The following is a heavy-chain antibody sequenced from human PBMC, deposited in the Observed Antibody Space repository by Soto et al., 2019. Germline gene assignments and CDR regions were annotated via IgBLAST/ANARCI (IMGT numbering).Heavy chain of an antibody. J-gene: IGHJ4*02. D-gene: IGHD3-10*01. CDR1: GYTFTYYG. Sequence: QVQLLQSGAEVKKPGASVKVSCKASGYTFTYYGIPWVRQAPGQGLEWMGWISTNNGNTNYAKKLQGRVTMTTDTSTSTAYMELRSLRSDDTDVYYCARDIIYGSGSCDYWGQGTLVTVSS. CDR2: ISTNNGNT. V-gene: IGHV1-18*01. CDR3: ARDIIYGSGSCDY.